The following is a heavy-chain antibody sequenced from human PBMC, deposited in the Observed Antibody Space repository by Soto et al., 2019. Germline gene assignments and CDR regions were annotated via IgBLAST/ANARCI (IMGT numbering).Heavy chain of an antibody. D-gene: IGHD1-26*01. CDR1: GGSIDGGSYY. J-gene: IGHJ4*02. CDR2: MYSSGTT. Sequence: SETLSLTCTVSGGSIDGGSYYWGWIRQSPGKGLEWIGSMYSSGTTRYDPSLKSRVTMSVDTSKNQFSLKLTSVTAADTAVYYCVRHFAESSIATLGYWGQGILVPVSS. CDR3: VRHFAESSIATLGY. V-gene: IGHV4-39*01.